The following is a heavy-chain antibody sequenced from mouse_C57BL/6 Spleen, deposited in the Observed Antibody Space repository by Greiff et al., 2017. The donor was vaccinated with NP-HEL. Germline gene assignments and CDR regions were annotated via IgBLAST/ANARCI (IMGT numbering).Heavy chain of an antibody. CDR3: ARGGITTVVAEDYAMDY. D-gene: IGHD1-1*01. Sequence: DVMLVESEGGLVQPGSSMKLSCTASGFTFSDYYMAWVRQVPEKGLEWVANINYDGSSTYYLDSLKSRFIISRDNAKNILYLQMSSLKSEDTATYYCARGGITTVVAEDYAMDYWGQGTSVTVSS. J-gene: IGHJ4*01. V-gene: IGHV5-16*01. CDR1: GFTFSDYY. CDR2: INYDGSST.